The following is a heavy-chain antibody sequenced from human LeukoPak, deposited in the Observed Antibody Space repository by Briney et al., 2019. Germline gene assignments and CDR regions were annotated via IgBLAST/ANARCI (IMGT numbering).Heavy chain of an antibody. CDR2: INTIGRRT. CDR1: GFTFSSFA. V-gene: IGHV3-23*01. D-gene: IGHD3-16*02. J-gene: IGHJ6*03. CDR3: ANDPLNYYYLNYMDV. Sequence: GGSLRLSCVSSGFTFSSFAMSWVRQAPGKGLEWVSSINTIGRRTYYADSVRGRFTISRDNSKNTLSLQMSSLRADDTAVYYCANDPLNYYYLNYMDVWGNGTTVTVSS.